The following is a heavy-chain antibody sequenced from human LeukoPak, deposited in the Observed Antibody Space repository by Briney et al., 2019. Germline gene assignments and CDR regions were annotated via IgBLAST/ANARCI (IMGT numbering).Heavy chain of an antibody. J-gene: IGHJ5*02. V-gene: IGHV4-59*01. CDR1: GGSISSYY. CDR3: ARAVLWFGELSWFDP. Sequence: ASETLSLTCIVSGGSISSYYWSWIRQPPGKGLEWIGYIYYSGSTNYNPSLKSRVTISVDTSKNQFSLKLSSVTAADTAVYYCARAVLWFGELSWFDPWGQGTLVTVSS. CDR2: IYYSGST. D-gene: IGHD3-10*01.